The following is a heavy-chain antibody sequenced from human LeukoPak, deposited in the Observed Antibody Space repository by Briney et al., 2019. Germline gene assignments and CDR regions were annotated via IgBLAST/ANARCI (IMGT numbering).Heavy chain of an antibody. J-gene: IGHJ5*02. CDR2: IYVDGRTT. CDR1: GFTFSNYW. V-gene: IGHV3-74*01. CDR3: IRDFRSADL. Sequence: GGSLRLSCVASGFTFSNYWMHWVRQPPGKGLVWVSRIYVDGRTTNYADSVKGRFTISRDNAKNTVYPEMNSLSVEDTATYYCIRDFRSADLWGQGTLVTVTS.